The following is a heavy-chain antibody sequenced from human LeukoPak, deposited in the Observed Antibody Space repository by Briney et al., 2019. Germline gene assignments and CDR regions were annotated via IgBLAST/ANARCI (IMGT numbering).Heavy chain of an antibody. CDR3: ARHVWLQPFDY. D-gene: IGHD3-9*01. V-gene: IGHV4-59*08. CDR1: VGSMNRYY. Sequence: SDTLSLTCSVSVGSMNRYYWSWIRQSPAKGLEWIGYIYYSGSTNYSPSLKSRVTITVDTSKNQFSLKLSSVTAEDTAVYYCARHVWLQPFDYWGQGTLVTVSS. CDR2: IYYSGST. J-gene: IGHJ4*02.